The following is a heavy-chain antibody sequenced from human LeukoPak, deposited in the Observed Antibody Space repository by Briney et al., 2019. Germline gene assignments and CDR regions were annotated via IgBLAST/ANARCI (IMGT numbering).Heavy chain of an antibody. Sequence: PSETLSLTCTVSGGSISSGGYYWSWIRQPAGKGLEWIGRIYTSGSTNYNPSLKSRVTISVDTSKNQFSLKLSSVTAADTAVYYCARVGHCSGGSCPIWQDDAFDIWGQGTMVTVSS. J-gene: IGHJ3*02. D-gene: IGHD2-15*01. CDR2: IYTSGST. CDR3: ARVGHCSGGSCPIWQDDAFDI. CDR1: GGSISSGGYY. V-gene: IGHV4-61*02.